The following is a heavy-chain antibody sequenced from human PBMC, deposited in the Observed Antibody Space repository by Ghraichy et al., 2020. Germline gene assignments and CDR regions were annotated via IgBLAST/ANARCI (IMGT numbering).Heavy chain of an antibody. CDR3: ARDLGYCSSTSCYLGDKDYYGMDV. CDR1: GGSISSYY. V-gene: IGHV4-59*01. J-gene: IGHJ6*02. Sequence: SETLSLTCTVSGGSISSYYWSWIRQPPGKGLEWIGYIYYSGSTNYNPSLKSRVTISVDTSKNQFSLKLSSVTAADTAVYYCARDLGYCSSTSCYLGDKDYYGMDVWGQGTTFTVSS. CDR2: IYYSGST. D-gene: IGHD2-2*01.